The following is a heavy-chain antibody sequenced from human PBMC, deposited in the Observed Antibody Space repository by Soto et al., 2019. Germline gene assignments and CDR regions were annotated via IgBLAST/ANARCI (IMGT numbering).Heavy chain of an antibody. CDR1: GFTFSSYA. J-gene: IGHJ4*02. CDR3: ARTLGYCSSTSCPRPYFDY. Sequence: PGGSLRLSCAASGFTFSSYAMHWVRQAPGKGLEWVAVISYDGSNKYYADSVKGRFTISRDNSKNTLYLQMNSLRAEDTAVYYCARTLGYCSSTSCPRPYFDYWGQGTLVIVS. D-gene: IGHD2-2*01. CDR2: ISYDGSNK. V-gene: IGHV3-30-3*01.